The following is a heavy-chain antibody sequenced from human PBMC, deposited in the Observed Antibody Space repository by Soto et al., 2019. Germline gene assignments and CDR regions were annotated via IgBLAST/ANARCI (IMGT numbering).Heavy chain of an antibody. CDR2: ITVFNGNT. V-gene: IGHV1-18*04. D-gene: IGHD2-15*01. CDR3: ARGGVARYMSCWGFDP. CDR1: GYTFTNYG. Sequence: ASVKVSCKASGYTFTNYGISWVRQAPGQGLEWMGWITVFNGNTNHAQKFQGRVTMTTDTSTSTVYMDLRSLRSDDTAVYYCARGGVARYMSCWGFDPWGQGTLVTVSS. J-gene: IGHJ5*02.